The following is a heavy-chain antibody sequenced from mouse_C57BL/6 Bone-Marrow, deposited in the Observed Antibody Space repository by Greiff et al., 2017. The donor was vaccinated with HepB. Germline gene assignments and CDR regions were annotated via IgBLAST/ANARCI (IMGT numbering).Heavy chain of an antibody. CDR2: ISNGGGST. V-gene: IGHV5-12*01. D-gene: IGHD1-1*01. CDR3: ARHYYGSSLDY. Sequence: EVQRVESGGGLVQPGGSLKLSCAASGFTFSDYYMYWVRQTPEKRLEWVAYISNGGGSTYYPDTVKGRFTISRDNAKNTLYLQMSRLKSEDTAMYYCARHYYGSSLDYWGQGTTLTVSS. CDR1: GFTFSDYY. J-gene: IGHJ2*01.